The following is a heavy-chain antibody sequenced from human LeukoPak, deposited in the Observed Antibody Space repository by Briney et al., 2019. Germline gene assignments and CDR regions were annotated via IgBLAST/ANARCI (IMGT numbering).Heavy chain of an antibody. J-gene: IGHJ4*02. D-gene: IGHD3-9*01. CDR2: ISGSGGST. CDR1: GFTFSSYA. V-gene: IGHV3-23*01. CDR3: AKDSYYDILTGYEDY. Sequence: GGSLRLSCAASGFTFSSYAMSWVRQAPGKGLEWVSAISGSGGSTYYADSVKGRFTISRDNSKNTLYLQMNSLRAEDTAVYYRAKDSYYDILTGYEDYWGQGTLVTVSS.